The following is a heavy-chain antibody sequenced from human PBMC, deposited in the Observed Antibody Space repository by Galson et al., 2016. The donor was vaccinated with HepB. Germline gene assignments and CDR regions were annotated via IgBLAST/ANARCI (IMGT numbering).Heavy chain of an antibody. CDR2: ISGSASAI. J-gene: IGHJ4*02. V-gene: IGHV3-48*01. Sequence: SLRLSCAASGFTFNSYNMNWVRQAPGKGLEWVSYISGSASAIYYADSVKGRFTVSRDNAKNSLYLQMNSLRAEDTAVYYCAKDLIAVAGPYFDSWGQGTLVTVSS. CDR3: AKDLIAVAGPYFDS. CDR1: GFTFNSYN. D-gene: IGHD6-19*01.